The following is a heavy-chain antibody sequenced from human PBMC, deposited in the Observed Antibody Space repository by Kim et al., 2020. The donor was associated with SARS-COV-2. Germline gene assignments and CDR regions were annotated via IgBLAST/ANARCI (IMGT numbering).Heavy chain of an antibody. CDR1: GFTFSDYY. Sequence: GGSLRLSCVVYGFTFSDYYMSWVRQAPGKGLEWVSYISTTRDYTDYADSVKGRFTVSRDNAKNSLYLQMNSLRVEDTAVYYCVKDPAYDILSGYYDYWGQGILVTVSS. V-gene: IGHV3-11*05. D-gene: IGHD3-9*01. J-gene: IGHJ4*02. CDR2: ISTTRDYT. CDR3: VKDPAYDILSGYYDY.